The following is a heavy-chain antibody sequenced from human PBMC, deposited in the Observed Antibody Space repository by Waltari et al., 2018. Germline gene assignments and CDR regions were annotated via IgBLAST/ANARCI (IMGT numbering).Heavy chain of an antibody. CDR2: IYTSGST. V-gene: IGHV4-4*07. CDR1: GGSISSYY. J-gene: IGHJ6*02. D-gene: IGHD6-13*01. Sequence: QVQLQASGPGLVKPSETLSLTCTVSGGSISSYYWSWIRQPAGKGLEWIGRIYTSGSTNYNPSLKSRVTMSVDTSKNQFSLKLSSVTAADTAVYYCATHGSSSHLYYYYGMDVWGQGTMVTVSS. CDR3: ATHGSSSHLYYYYGMDV.